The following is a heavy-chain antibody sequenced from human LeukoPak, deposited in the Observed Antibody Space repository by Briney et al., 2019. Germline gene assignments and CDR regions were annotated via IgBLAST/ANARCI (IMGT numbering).Heavy chain of an antibody. V-gene: IGHV1-46*01. J-gene: IGHJ4*02. Sequence: ASVTVSCKASGYTFTSYCMHWVRQAPGQGLEWMGIINPSGGSTSYAQKFQGRVTMTRDTSTSTVYMELSSLRSEDTAVYYCARADRRGYSGYDQYYFDYWGQGTLVTVSS. CDR3: ARADRRGYSGYDQYYFDY. CDR2: INPSGGST. D-gene: IGHD5-12*01. CDR1: GYTFTSYC.